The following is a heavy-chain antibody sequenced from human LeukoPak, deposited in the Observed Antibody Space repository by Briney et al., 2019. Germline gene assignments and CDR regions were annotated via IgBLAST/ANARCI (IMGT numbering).Heavy chain of an antibody. CDR1: GFTFSDYY. CDR2: ISSSGSTI. Sequence: GGSLRLSCAASGFTFSDYYVSWIRQAPGKGLEWVSYISSSGSTIYYADSVKGRFTISRDNAKNSLYLQMNSLRAEDTAVYYCARDPELPYPRGDYWGQGTLVTVSS. CDR3: ARDPELPYPRGDY. D-gene: IGHD3-10*01. J-gene: IGHJ4*02. V-gene: IGHV3-11*01.